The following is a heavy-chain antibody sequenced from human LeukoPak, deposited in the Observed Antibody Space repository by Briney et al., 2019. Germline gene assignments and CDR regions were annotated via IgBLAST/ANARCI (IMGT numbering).Heavy chain of an antibody. CDR2: IYYSGST. CDR3: ARVIAVAGAFNAFDI. D-gene: IGHD6-19*01. J-gene: IGHJ3*02. Sequence: PSETLSLTYTVSGGSISSYYWSWIRQPPGKGLEWIGYIYYSGSTKYNPSLKSRVTISVDTSKNQFSLKLSSVTAADTAVYYCARVIAVAGAFNAFDIWGQGTMVTVSS. V-gene: IGHV4-59*01. CDR1: GGSISSYY.